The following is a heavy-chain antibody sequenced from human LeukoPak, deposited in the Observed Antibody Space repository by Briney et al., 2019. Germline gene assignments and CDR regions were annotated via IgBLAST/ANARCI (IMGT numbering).Heavy chain of an antibody. D-gene: IGHD5-12*01. V-gene: IGHV3-30*04. CDR3: ARDGRIVATAWGYYMDV. J-gene: IGHJ6*03. CDR1: GFTFSTYV. CDR2: ISYDGSNK. Sequence: GGSLRLSCAASGFTFSTYVIHWVRQAPGKGLEWVAVISYDGSNKYYADSVKGRFTISRDNSKNTVYLQMNSLRAEDTAVYYCARDGRIVATAWGYYMDVWGKGTTVTVSS.